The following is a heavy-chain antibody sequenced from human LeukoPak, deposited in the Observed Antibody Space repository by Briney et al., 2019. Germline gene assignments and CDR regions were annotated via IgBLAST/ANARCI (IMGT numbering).Heavy chain of an antibody. Sequence: ASVKVSFKASGGNFHSYSFSWVRQAPGQGLEWMGRIIPLLDLANYAQEFLGRFTITEDKSTTTVYLELTSLRSEDTAVYYCARDISTDYVSDYYYGMDVWGPGTTVTVSS. D-gene: IGHD4-17*01. CDR1: GGNFHSYS. CDR2: IIPLLDLA. V-gene: IGHV1-69*10. CDR3: ARDISTDYVSDYYYGMDV. J-gene: IGHJ6*02.